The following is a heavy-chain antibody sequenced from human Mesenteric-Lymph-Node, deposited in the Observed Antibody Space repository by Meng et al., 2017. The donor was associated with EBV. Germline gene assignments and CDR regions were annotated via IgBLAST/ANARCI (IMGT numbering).Heavy chain of an antibody. Sequence: GSGPGRVEPLEPLALTSPASEGSVNSCSYYLILFLQPPGKGLVGMVYTSYTGGSKHNPSLKSQVTISVDTSKSPLSLKLSSVTAADTAVYYCASVNGGYVSDPWGQGTLVTVSS. CDR1: EGSVNSCSYY. D-gene: IGHD5-12*01. CDR3: ASVNGGYVSDP. CDR2: TSYTGGS. J-gene: IGHJ5*02. V-gene: IGHV4-61*01.